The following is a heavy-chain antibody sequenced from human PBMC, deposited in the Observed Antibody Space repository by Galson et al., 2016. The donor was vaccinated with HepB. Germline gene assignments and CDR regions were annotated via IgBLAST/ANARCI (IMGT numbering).Heavy chain of an antibody. J-gene: IGHJ4*02. CDR1: GFNFNTYG. CDR2: IWCDGSNK. Sequence: SLRLSCAASGFNFNTYGMHWVRQAPDKGLEWVAVIWCDGSNKYYGDSVKGRFTISRDNSKNTLYLQMNSLRAEDTALYYCARDRRLTHSSAWYGPDYWGQGALFTVSS. V-gene: IGHV3-33*01. CDR3: ARDRRLTHSSAWYGPDY. D-gene: IGHD6-19*01.